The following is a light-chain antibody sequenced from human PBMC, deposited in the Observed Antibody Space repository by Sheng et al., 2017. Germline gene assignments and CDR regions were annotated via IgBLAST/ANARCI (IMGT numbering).Light chain of an antibody. Sequence: QSVLTQPPSVSAAPGQKVTISCSGSSSNIGRNYVSWYQQLPGTGPKLLLYDNNKRPSGIPDRFSGSKSGSSATLAITGLQTGDEADYYCGSWDSGLTDVIFGGGTKLTVL. CDR3: GSWDSGLTDVI. V-gene: IGLV1-51*01. CDR1: SSNIGRNY. J-gene: IGLJ2*01. CDR2: DNN.